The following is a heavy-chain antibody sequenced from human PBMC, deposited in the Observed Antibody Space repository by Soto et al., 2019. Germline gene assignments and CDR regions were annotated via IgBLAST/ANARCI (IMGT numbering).Heavy chain of an antibody. J-gene: IGHJ4*02. V-gene: IGHV2-5*01. D-gene: IGHD3-3*01. CDR2: SYWNDDK. Sequence: ESHPTRVNPTRTRTLTCTFLGCALSTSGVVVGWIDQPPGKALEWLALSYWNDDKRYSPSLKSRLTITKDTSKNQKELTMTNMDPVDTATYYCAHGLAAGLEWLFPFAYWRQKTLGTVSS. CDR1: GCALSTSGVV. CDR3: AHGLAAGLEWLFPFAY.